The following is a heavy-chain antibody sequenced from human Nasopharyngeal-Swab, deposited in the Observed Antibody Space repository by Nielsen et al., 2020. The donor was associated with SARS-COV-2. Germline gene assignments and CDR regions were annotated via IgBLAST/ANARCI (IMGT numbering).Heavy chain of an antibody. V-gene: IGHV3-30*04. CDR2: ISYDGSNK. CDR3: ARERYSYGSNWFDP. D-gene: IGHD5-18*01. J-gene: IGHJ5*02. CDR1: GFSFSSYA. Sequence: GGSLRLSCAASGFSFSSYAMHWVRQAPGKGLEWVAVISYDGSNKYYADSAKGRFTISRDNSKNTLYLQMNSLSAEDTAVYYCARERYSYGSNWFDPWGQGTLVTVSS.